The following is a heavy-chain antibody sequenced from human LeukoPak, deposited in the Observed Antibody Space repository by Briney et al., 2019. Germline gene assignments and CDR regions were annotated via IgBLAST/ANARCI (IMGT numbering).Heavy chain of an antibody. CDR3: AKDDAYRMGGQYDILTGSLFDY. J-gene: IGHJ4*02. V-gene: IGHV3-21*01. Sequence: GGSQRLSCAASGFTFSSYSMNWVHQAPGKGLEWVSSISSSSIYIYYADSVKGRFTISRDNAKNSLYLQMNSLRAEDKAVYYCAKDDAYRMGGQYDILTGSLFDYWGQGTLVTVSS. CDR1: GFTFSSYS. CDR2: ISSSSIYI. D-gene: IGHD3-9*01.